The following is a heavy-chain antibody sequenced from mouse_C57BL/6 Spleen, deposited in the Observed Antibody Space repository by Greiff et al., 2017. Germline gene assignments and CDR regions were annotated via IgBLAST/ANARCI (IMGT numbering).Heavy chain of an antibody. J-gene: IGHJ1*03. V-gene: IGHV1-59*01. CDR3: ARKGGNYVYFDV. Sequence: QVQLQQPGAELVRPGTSVKFSCKASGYTFTSYWMHWVKQRPGQGLEWIGVIDPSDSYTNYNQKFKGKATLTVDTSSSTAYMQLSSLTSEDSAVYYCARKGGNYVYFDVWGTGTTVTVSS. CDR2: IDPSDSYT. D-gene: IGHD2-1*01. CDR1: GYTFTSYW.